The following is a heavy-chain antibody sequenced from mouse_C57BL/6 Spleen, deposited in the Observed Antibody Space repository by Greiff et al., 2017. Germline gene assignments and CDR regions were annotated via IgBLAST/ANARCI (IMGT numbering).Heavy chain of an antibody. V-gene: IGHV2-2*01. D-gene: IGHD4-1*01. Sequence: VQLQQSGPGLVQPSQSLSITCTVSGFSLTSYGVHWVRQSPGKGLEWLGVIWSGGSTDYNAAFISRLSISKDNSKSQVFFKMNSLQADDTAIYYCARGSGPWFAYWGQGTLVTVSA. CDR1: GFSLTSYG. J-gene: IGHJ3*01. CDR2: IWSGGST. CDR3: ARGSGPWFAY.